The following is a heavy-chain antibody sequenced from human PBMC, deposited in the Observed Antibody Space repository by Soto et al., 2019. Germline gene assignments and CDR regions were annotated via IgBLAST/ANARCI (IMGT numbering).Heavy chain of an antibody. Sequence: PSETLTLTCTVSGGSISSGGYYWSWIRQHPGKGLEWIGYIYYSGSTYYNPSLKSRVTISVDTSKNQFSLKLSSVTAADTAVYYCARVYSGYDPTQFDYWGQGTLVTVSS. V-gene: IGHV4-31*03. CDR3: ARVYSGYDPTQFDY. CDR2: IYYSGST. D-gene: IGHD5-12*01. CDR1: GGSISSGGYY. J-gene: IGHJ4*02.